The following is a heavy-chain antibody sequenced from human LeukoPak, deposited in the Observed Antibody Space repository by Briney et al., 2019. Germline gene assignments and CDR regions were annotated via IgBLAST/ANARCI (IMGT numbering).Heavy chain of an antibody. J-gene: IGHJ3*02. CDR3: ARGVGLRSDFDI. D-gene: IGHD3-3*01. CDR2: INHSGRT. V-gene: IGHV4-34*01. CDR1: GGSFSGYY. Sequence: SETLSLTCAVYGGSFSGYYWRWIRQPPGKGLEWIGEINHSGRTNYNPSLKSRVTISVDTSKIQFSLKVSSVTAADTAVYYCARGVGLRSDFDIWGQGTMVTVSS.